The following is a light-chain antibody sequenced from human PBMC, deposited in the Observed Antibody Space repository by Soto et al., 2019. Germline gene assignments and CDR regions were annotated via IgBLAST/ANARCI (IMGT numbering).Light chain of an antibody. V-gene: IGKV1-39*01. Sequence: IQRSTCGSAFSESLVNRVTITFRARKIISSYLNWYQQRTGKATKLLIYAASSWQSGVPSRFSGSGSGTDFTLTISSLQPEDFATYYCQQSDSTPWRFGQGTKVDIK. CDR1: KIISSY. CDR3: QQSDSTPWR. CDR2: AAS. J-gene: IGKJ1*01.